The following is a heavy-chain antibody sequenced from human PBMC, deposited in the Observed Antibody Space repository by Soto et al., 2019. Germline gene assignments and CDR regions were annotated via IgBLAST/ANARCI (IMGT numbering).Heavy chain of an antibody. CDR3: AREMVRGVGSDY. CDR1: GYTFTSYG. J-gene: IGHJ4*02. V-gene: IGHV1-18*01. D-gene: IGHD3-10*01. Sequence: QVQLVQSGAEVKKPGASVRVSCKSSGYTFTSYGISWVPQAPGQGLEWMGWISTYNGNTKYAQKLQGRVTMTRDTSTSTAYMELRSLRSDDTAVFYCAREMVRGVGSDYWGQGTLVTVSS. CDR2: ISTYNGNT.